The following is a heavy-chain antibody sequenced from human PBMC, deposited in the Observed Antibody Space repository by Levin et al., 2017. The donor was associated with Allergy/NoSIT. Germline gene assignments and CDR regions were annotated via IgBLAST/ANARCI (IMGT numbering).Heavy chain of an antibody. CDR3: ARGYIVVVVSARDAFDI. Sequence: SETLSLTCAVYGGSFSDYYWNWIRQPPGKGLEWIAEINHSGSTNYNPSLKSRVTISVDTSKNQFSLKLSSVTAADTAVYYCARGYIVVVVSARDAFDIWGQGTLVTVSS. D-gene: IGHD2-15*01. V-gene: IGHV4-34*01. CDR1: GGSFSDYY. CDR2: INHSGST. J-gene: IGHJ3*02.